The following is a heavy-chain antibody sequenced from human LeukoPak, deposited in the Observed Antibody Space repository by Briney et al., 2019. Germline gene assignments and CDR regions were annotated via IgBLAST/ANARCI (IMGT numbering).Heavy chain of an antibody. J-gene: IGHJ4*02. CDR3: ANYHDYSNFQGAYYLDY. D-gene: IGHD4-11*01. CDR2: IYYSGST. Sequence: SETLSLTCTVSGGSISGYYWSWIRQPPGKGLEWIGNIYYSGSTNYNPPLKSRVTISVDTSKNQFSLKLSSVTAADTAVYYCANYHDYSNFQGAYYLDYWGQGTLVTVSS. V-gene: IGHV4-59*08. CDR1: GGSISGYY.